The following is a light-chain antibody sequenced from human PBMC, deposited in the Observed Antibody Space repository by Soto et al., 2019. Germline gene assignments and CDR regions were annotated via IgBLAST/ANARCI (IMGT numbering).Light chain of an antibody. J-gene: IGKJ4*01. CDR2: AAS. Sequence: IQLNQSPSFLSASVGDRLTITCRASQGISSYLAWYQQKPGKAPKLLIYAASTLQSGVPSRFSGSGSGTEFTLTISSLQPEDFATSYCPPLNSYQLTSGGGTKLDIK. CDR1: QGISSY. CDR3: PPLNSYQLT. V-gene: IGKV1-9*01.